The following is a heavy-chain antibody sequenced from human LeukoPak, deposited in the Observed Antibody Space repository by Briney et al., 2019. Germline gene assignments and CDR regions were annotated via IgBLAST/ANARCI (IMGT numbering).Heavy chain of an antibody. Sequence: GGSLRLSCTASGFTFGDYAMSWVRQAPGKGLEWVGFIRSKAYGGTAEYDASVKGRFTISRDDSKSIVYLQMNSLKTEDTAMYYCSIAVAGTSDRYYFDYWGQGTLVTVSS. CDR1: GFTFGDYA. V-gene: IGHV3-49*04. CDR3: SIAVAGTSDRYYFDY. CDR2: IRSKAYGGTA. J-gene: IGHJ4*02. D-gene: IGHD6-19*01.